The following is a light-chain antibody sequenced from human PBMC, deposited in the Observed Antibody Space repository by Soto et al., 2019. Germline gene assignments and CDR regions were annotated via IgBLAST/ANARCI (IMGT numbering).Light chain of an antibody. CDR2: RNN. J-gene: IGLJ3*02. CDR3: AAGDDSLSGVV. Sequence: QSVLTQPPSASGTPGQTVTISCSGRFSNIGSNFIYWYQQLPGTAPKLLIYRNNERPSGVPDRFSASKSGTSASLAISGLRSEDEADYHCAAGDDSLSGVVFGGGTKVTVL. V-gene: IGLV1-47*01. CDR1: FSNIGSNF.